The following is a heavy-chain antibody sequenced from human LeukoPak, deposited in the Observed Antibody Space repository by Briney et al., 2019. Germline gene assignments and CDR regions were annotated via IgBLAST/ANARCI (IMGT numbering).Heavy chain of an antibody. J-gene: IGHJ4*02. D-gene: IGHD3-16*01. Sequence: PGRSLRLSCAASEFTFSSYAMHWVRQAPGKGLEWVAVISYDGSNKYYADSVKGRFTISRDNSKNTLYLQMNSLRAEDTAVYYCAGSLLGMAVGPPSRWGQGTLVTVSS. CDR3: AGSLLGMAVGPPSR. CDR2: ISYDGSNK. CDR1: EFTFSSYA. V-gene: IGHV3-30*01.